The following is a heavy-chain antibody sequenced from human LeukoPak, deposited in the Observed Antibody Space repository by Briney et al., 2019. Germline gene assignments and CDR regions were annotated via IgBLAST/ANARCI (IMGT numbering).Heavy chain of an antibody. J-gene: IGHJ4*02. D-gene: IGHD1-7*01. V-gene: IGHV6-1*01. CDR3: ARGTGTFDY. CDR2: TYYRSNWCN. CDR1: GDSVSSNSAA. Sequence: PSQTLSLTCAISGDSVSSNSAAWNWIRQSPSRGLEWLGRTYYRSNWCNDYAVSVKSRITIYPDTSKNQFSLQLDSVAPADTAVYYCARGTGTFDYWGQGTLVTVSS.